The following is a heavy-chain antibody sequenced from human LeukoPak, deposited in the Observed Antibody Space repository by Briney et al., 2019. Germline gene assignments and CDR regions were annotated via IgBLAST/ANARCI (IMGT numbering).Heavy chain of an antibody. CDR1: GGSFSGYY. D-gene: IGHD6-13*01. Sequence: SETLSLTCAVYGGSFSGYYWSWIRQPPGKGLEWIGEINHSGSTNYNPSLKSRVTISVDTSKNQFSLKLSSVTAADTAVYYCARSKGSSSWQNWFDPWGQGTLVTVSS. J-gene: IGHJ5*02. CDR2: INHSGST. V-gene: IGHV4-34*01. CDR3: ARSKGSSSWQNWFDP.